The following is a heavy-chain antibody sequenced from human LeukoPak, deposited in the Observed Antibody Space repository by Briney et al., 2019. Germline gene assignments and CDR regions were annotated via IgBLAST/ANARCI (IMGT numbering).Heavy chain of an antibody. CDR3: ARYGWNDEGISDYYGMDV. Sequence: ASVKVSCKASGYTFTAYHMHWVRQAPGQGLEWMGGINPDSGGTIYAQKFQGRVTMTRDTSISTAYMELSRLRSDDTAVYYCARYGWNDEGISDYYGMDVWGQGTTVTVSS. J-gene: IGHJ6*02. D-gene: IGHD1-1*01. V-gene: IGHV1-2*02. CDR2: INPDSGGT. CDR1: GYTFTAYH.